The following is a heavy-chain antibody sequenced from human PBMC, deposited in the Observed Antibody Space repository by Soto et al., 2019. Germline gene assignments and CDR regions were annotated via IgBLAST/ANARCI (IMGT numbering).Heavy chain of an antibody. D-gene: IGHD1-26*01. J-gene: IGHJ4*02. Sequence: GVTLRLSCATSGFTFSNYWMSWVHQAPGKGLEWVANIKEDGSEKYYVDSVKGRFTISRDNAKNSLYLQMNSLRAEDTAVYYCARDRRVVGVTSPYWGQGTLVTVCS. CDR3: ARDRRVVGVTSPY. V-gene: IGHV3-7*01. CDR2: IKEDGSEK. CDR1: GFTFSNYW.